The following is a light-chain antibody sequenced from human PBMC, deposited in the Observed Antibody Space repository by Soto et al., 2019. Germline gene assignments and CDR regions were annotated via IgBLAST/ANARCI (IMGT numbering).Light chain of an antibody. Sequence: ESVLTQSPATLSLSPGERATLSCRASPSVSNSLAWYHHKPGQAPRLLIYDAFNRATGVPTRFSGSGSGTDFTLTISGLEPEDFAVYYCQQRNRWPPVTFGGGTRVEIK. CDR2: DAF. CDR1: PSVSNS. J-gene: IGKJ4*01. CDR3: QQRNRWPPVT. V-gene: IGKV3-11*01.